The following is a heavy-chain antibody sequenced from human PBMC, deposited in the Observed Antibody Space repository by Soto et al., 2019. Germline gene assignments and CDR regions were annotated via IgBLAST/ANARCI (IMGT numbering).Heavy chain of an antibody. Sequence: QEQLVESGGGVVQPGGSLRLSCAGSGLTFSNYGFHWIRQAPGKGLEWVAVIWYDGNTKFYPDSVKGRFTISRDNSKNTVYLQMNSLRAEDTAVYYCATVENYYGSVFWGQGTLVSVSS. CDR1: GLTFSNYG. D-gene: IGHD3-10*01. CDR3: ATVENYYGSVF. CDR2: IWYDGNTK. V-gene: IGHV3-33*01. J-gene: IGHJ4*02.